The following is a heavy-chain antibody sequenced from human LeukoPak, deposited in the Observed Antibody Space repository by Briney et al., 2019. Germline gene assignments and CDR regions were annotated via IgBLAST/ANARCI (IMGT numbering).Heavy chain of an antibody. CDR3: ARGPYSYDSSGAFDI. CDR2: ISSSGST. V-gene: IGHV4-61*02. CDR1: GDSISSGDYY. D-gene: IGHD3-22*01. Sequence: SQTLSLTCTVSGDSISSGDYYWSWIRQPAGKGLEWIGRISSSGSTNYNSSLKSRVTISVDTSKNQFSLKLSSVTAADTAVYFCARGPYSYDSSGAFDIWGQGTMVTVSS. J-gene: IGHJ3*02.